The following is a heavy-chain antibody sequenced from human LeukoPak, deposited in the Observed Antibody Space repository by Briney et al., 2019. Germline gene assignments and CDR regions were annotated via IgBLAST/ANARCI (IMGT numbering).Heavy chain of an antibody. Sequence: PSETLSLTCTVSGVSISDYDWGWIRQPPGKGPEWIGYVYSSGSTNYSPSLQSRVTISVDKSNSQFSLNLNSVTAADTAIYYCARYQKGGGVFDFWGQGTMVTVYS. CDR1: GVSISDYD. CDR3: ARYQKGGGVFDF. J-gene: IGHJ3*01. D-gene: IGHD2-8*02. V-gene: IGHV4-59*01. CDR2: VYSSGST.